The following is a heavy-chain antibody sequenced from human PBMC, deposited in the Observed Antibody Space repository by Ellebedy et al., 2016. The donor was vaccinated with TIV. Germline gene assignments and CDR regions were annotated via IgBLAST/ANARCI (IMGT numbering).Heavy chain of an antibody. V-gene: IGHV3-23*01. Sequence: PGGSLRLSCAASGFTFSSYWMSWVRQAPGKGLEWVSEISGSGGLAYYADSVRGRFTISRDNSKNTLYLQMNSLRVDDTAVYYCAKGRGGGSDTSAPRYYFDYWGLGTLVTVSS. CDR1: GFTFSSYW. CDR3: AKGRGGGSDTSAPRYYFDY. CDR2: ISGSGGLA. D-gene: IGHD3-22*01. J-gene: IGHJ4*02.